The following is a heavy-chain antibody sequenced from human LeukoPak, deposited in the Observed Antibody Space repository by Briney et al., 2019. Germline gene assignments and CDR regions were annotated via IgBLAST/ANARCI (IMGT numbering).Heavy chain of an antibody. CDR3: ARLETTYYDFWSDYCPF. V-gene: IGHV3-48*01. CDR1: GFTFSSYS. CDR2: ISSSSSTI. J-gene: IGHJ4*02. D-gene: IGHD3-3*01. Sequence: GGSLRLSCAASGFTFSSYSMNWVRQAPGKGLEWVSYISSSSSTIYYADSVKGRFTISRDNAKNSLYLQMNSLRAEDTAVYYCARLETTYYDFWSDYCPFWGQGTLVTVSS.